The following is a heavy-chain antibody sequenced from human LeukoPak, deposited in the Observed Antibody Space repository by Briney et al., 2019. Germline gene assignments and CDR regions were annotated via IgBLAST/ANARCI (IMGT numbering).Heavy chain of an antibody. J-gene: IGHJ4*02. V-gene: IGHV3-23*01. CDR2: ISGSGGST. D-gene: IGHD2-2*01. CDR1: GFTFSSYA. Sequence: PGGSLRLSCAASGFTFSSYAMSWVRQAPGKGLEWVSAISGSGGSTYYADSVKGRFTISRDNSKNTLYLQMSSLRAEDTAVYYCAKDLLLSGYCSSTSCSHLGYWGQGTLVTVSS. CDR3: AKDLLLSGYCSSTSCSHLGY.